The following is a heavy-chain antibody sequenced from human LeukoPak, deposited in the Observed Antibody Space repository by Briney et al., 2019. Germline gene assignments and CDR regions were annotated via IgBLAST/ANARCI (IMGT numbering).Heavy chain of an antibody. CDR3: ATSQCGSDCYLAGDY. V-gene: IGHV4-61*01. Sequence: SETLSLTCAVSGGSVNSGSYYWRWIRQHPGKGLEWIGYIYYTGITNYDPSLKSRVTISVDTSKNQFSLNLNSVTAADTAVYYCATSQCGSDCYLAGDYWGQGTLVTVSS. J-gene: IGHJ4*02. CDR2: IYYTGIT. CDR1: GGSVNSGSYY. D-gene: IGHD2-21*02.